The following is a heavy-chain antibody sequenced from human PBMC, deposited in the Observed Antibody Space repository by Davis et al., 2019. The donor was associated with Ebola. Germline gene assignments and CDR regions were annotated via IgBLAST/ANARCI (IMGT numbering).Heavy chain of an antibody. CDR2: IYYSGST. CDR3: ARVDYDFWSGYNWFDP. V-gene: IGHV4-59*01. D-gene: IGHD3-3*01. J-gene: IGHJ5*02. Sequence: SETLSLTCTVSGGSISSYYWSWIWQRPGKGLEWIGYIYYSGSTNYNPSPKSRVTIPVDTSKNQFSLKLSSVTAADTAVYYCARVDYDFWSGYNWFDPWGQGTLVTVSS. CDR1: GGSISSYY.